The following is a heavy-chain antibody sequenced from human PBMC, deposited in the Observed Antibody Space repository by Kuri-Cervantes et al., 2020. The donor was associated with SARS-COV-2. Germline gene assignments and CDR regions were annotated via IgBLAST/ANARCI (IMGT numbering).Heavy chain of an antibody. Sequence: GESLKISCAASGFTFSSYAMHWVRQAPGKGLEWVAVISYDGSNKYYADSVKGRFTISRDNSKNTLYLQMNSLRAEDTAVYYCARSILTIFEAMDVWGKGTTVTDSS. J-gene: IGHJ6*03. D-gene: IGHD3-3*01. CDR3: ARSILTIFEAMDV. CDR1: GFTFSSYA. CDR2: ISYDGSNK. V-gene: IGHV3-30-3*01.